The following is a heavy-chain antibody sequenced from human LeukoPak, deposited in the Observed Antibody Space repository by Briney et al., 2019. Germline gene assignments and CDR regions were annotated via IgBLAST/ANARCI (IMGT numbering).Heavy chain of an antibody. CDR3: ARDQQWLVRGAFDI. V-gene: IGHV3-21*01. CDR2: ISSSSSYI. D-gene: IGHD6-19*01. CDR1: GFTYSSYS. J-gene: IGHJ3*02. Sequence: GGSLRLSCAASGFTYSSYSMNWVRQAPGKGLEWVSSISSSSSYIYYADSVKGRFTISRDNAKNSLYLQMNSLRAEDTAVYYCARDQQWLVRGAFDIWGQGTMVTVSS.